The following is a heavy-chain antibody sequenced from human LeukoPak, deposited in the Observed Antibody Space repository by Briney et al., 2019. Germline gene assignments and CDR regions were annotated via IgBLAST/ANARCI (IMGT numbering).Heavy chain of an antibody. CDR3: ARGPGSSGGAYVGDY. CDR2: IDGGGNNR. D-gene: IGHD3-22*01. CDR1: GFTFRNYW. Sequence: GGSLRLSCAASGFTFRNYWMHWVRHVPGKGLVWVSRIDGGGNNRNYADSVKGRFSISRDNVKSTLYLQMNSLRAEDTAVYYCARGPGSSGGAYVGDYWGHGTLVTVSS. V-gene: IGHV3-74*01. J-gene: IGHJ4*01.